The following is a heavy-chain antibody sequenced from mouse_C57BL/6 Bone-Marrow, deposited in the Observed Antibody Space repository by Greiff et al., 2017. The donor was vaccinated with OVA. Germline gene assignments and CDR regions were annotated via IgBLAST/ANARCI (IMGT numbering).Heavy chain of an antibody. Sequence: VQLQQSGAELARPGASVKLSCKASGYTFTSYGISWVKQRTGQGLEWIGEIYPRSGNTYYNEKFKGKATLTADKSSSTAYMELRSLTSEDSAVYFCASRGYYGSSSFAYWGQGTLVTVSA. D-gene: IGHD1-1*01. CDR2: IYPRSGNT. J-gene: IGHJ3*01. CDR3: ASRGYYGSSSFAY. V-gene: IGHV1-81*01. CDR1: GYTFTSYG.